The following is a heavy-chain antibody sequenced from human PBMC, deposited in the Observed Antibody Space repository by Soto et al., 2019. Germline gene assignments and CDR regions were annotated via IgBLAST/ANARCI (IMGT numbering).Heavy chain of an antibody. J-gene: IGHJ3*02. V-gene: IGHV4-31*03. D-gene: IGHD2-21*02. CDR2: IYYSGST. CDR3: ARTCGGDCYDAFDI. CDR1: GGSISSGGYY. Sequence: SETLSLTCTVSGGSISSGGYYWSWIRQHPGKGLEWIGYIYYSGSTYYNPSLKSRVTISVDTSKNQFSLKLSSVTAADTAVYYCARTCGGDCYDAFDIWGQGTMVTVSS.